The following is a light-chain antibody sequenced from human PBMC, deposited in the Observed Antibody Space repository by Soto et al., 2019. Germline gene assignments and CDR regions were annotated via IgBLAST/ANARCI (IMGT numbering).Light chain of an antibody. J-gene: IGLJ1*01. CDR3: SSYTSSSTYV. Sequence: QSVLNQRASVSGTPGQSIAISCTGTSSDVGSHNYVSWYQQHPGKAPKVMIYDVSIRPSGVSDRFSGSKSGDTASLTISGLQAEDEADYYCSSYTSSSTYVFGTGTKVTV. V-gene: IGLV2-14*03. CDR2: DVS. CDR1: SSDVGSHNY.